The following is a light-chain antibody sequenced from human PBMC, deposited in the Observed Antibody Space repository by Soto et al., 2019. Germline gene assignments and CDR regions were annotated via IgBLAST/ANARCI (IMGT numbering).Light chain of an antibody. Sequence: QSVLTQPASVSGSPGQSITISCTGTSSDVGSYNLVSWYQQHPGKAPKLMIYEVSKRPSGVSNRVSGSKSGNTASLTISGLQAEDEADYYCCSYAGSSTSLYVFGTGTKVTVL. CDR1: SSDVGSYNL. CDR3: CSYAGSSTSLYV. V-gene: IGLV2-23*02. CDR2: EVS. J-gene: IGLJ1*01.